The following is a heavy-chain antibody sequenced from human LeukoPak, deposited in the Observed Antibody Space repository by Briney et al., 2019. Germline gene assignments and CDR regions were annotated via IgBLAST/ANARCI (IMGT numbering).Heavy chain of an antibody. V-gene: IGHV3-48*01. J-gene: IGHJ4*02. Sequence: PGGSLRLSCAASGFTFSSYSMNWVRQAPGKGLEWVSYISSSSSTIYYADSVKGRFTISRDNAKNSLSLQMNSLRAEDTAVYYCARRPSSSYPCFDYWGQGTLVTVSS. CDR2: ISSSSSTI. CDR3: ARRPSSSYPCFDY. D-gene: IGHD6-6*01. CDR1: GFTFSSYS.